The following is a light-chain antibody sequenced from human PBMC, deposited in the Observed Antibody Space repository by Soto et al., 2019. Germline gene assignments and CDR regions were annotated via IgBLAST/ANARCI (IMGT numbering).Light chain of an antibody. V-gene: IGKV3-20*01. Sequence: EIVLTQSTGILSLSPGERATLSCRASQSVSTSYLAWYQQKPGQAPRLLIYGASSRATGIPDRFSGSGSGTDFTLTISRLEPEDFAVYYCQQYGSSPWPFGQGTKVEIK. J-gene: IGKJ1*01. CDR2: GAS. CDR3: QQYGSSPWP. CDR1: QSVSTSY.